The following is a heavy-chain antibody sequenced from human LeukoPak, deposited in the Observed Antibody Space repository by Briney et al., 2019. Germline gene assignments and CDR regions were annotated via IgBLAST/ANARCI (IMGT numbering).Heavy chain of an antibody. CDR3: AKRGVVIRVILVGFHKEAYYFDS. D-gene: IGHD3-22*01. V-gene: IGHV3-7*03. Sequence: PGGSLRLSCTASGFTTHYWLNWVRQSPGKGLEWVANIDRDGRVQHYVDSVEGRFTIARDNPKNTLYLQMNSLRAEDTAVYLCAKRGVVIRVILVGFHKEAYYFDSWGQGALVTVSS. J-gene: IGHJ4*02. CDR2: IDRDGRVQ. CDR1: GFTTHYW.